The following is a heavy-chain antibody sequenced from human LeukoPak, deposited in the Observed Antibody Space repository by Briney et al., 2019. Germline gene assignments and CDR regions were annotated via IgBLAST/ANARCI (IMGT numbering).Heavy chain of an antibody. CDR1: GFTFSSYS. Sequence: TGGSLRLSCTASGFTFSSYSMSWVRQAPGKGLKWVSSISSSSSYIYYADSVKGRFTISRDNAKNSLYLQMNSLRAEDTAVYYCARESKYSSGDWFDPWGQGTLVTVSS. CDR3: ARESKYSSGDWFDP. D-gene: IGHD6-25*01. J-gene: IGHJ5*02. V-gene: IGHV3-21*01. CDR2: ISSSSSYI.